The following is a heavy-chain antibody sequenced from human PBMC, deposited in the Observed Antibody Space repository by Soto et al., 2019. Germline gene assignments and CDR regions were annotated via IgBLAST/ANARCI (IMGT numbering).Heavy chain of an antibody. J-gene: IGHJ4*02. D-gene: IGHD1-7*01. CDR1: GFSFSSFA. Sequence: GGSLSLSCEASGFSFSSFAMNWVRQGPGRGLEWVSYISDDGASIYYADSLKGRFTISRENAKNSLSLQMNNLRAEDTAVYYCARENYVHARLHHFDHWGRGILVTVSS. V-gene: IGHV3-48*03. CDR2: ISDDGASI. CDR3: ARENYVHARLHHFDH.